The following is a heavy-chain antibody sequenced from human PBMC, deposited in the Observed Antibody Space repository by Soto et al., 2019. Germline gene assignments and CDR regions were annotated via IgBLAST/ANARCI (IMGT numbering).Heavy chain of an antibody. D-gene: IGHD4-17*01. CDR3: TRGYGDYVRDY. CDR1: GLTFSGSA. Sequence: EVQLMESGGGLVQPGGSLKLSCAVSGLTFSGSAMHWVRQASGKGLEWVGRIRSKSNSYATAYAASVKGRFTISRDDSKNTAYLQMNSLKTEDTAVYYCTRGYGDYVRDYWGQGTLVTVSS. V-gene: IGHV3-73*01. J-gene: IGHJ4*02. CDR2: IRSKSNSYAT.